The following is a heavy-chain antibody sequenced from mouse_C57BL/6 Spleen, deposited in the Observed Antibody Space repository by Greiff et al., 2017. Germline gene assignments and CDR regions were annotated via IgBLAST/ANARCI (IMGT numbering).Heavy chain of an antibody. Sequence: VQVVESGPGLVQPSQSLSITCTVSGFSLTRYGVHWVRQSPGKGLEWLGVIWRGGSTDYNAAFMSRLSITKDNSKSQVFFKMNSLQADDTAIYYCAKKHSWAMDYWGQGTSVTVSS. CDR3: AKKHSWAMDY. CDR1: GFSLTRYG. CDR2: IWRGGST. J-gene: IGHJ4*01. V-gene: IGHV2-5*01.